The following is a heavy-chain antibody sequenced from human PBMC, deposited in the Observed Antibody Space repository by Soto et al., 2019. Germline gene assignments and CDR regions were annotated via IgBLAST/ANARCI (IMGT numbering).Heavy chain of an antibody. CDR3: ARIPPGVVPAAYYYYYMDV. CDR2: IFSNDEK. V-gene: IGHV2-26*01. Sequence: PSETLSLTCAVSGVSISNYYWSWMRQSPGRGLEWLARIFSNDEKSYSTSLKSRLTISKDTSKSQVVLTMTNMDPVDTATYYCARIPPGVVPAAYYYYYMDVWGKGTTVTVSS. D-gene: IGHD2-2*01. CDR1: GVSISNYYW. J-gene: IGHJ6*03.